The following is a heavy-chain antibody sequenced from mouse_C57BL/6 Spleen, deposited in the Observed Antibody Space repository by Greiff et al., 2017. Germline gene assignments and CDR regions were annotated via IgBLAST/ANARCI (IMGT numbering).Heavy chain of an antibody. CDR3: AEGSLYGKAMDY. J-gene: IGHJ4*01. CDR2: IYPGDGDT. CDR1: GYAFSSYW. V-gene: IGHV1-80*01. D-gene: IGHD1-1*01. Sequence: QVQLQQSGAELVKPGASVKLSCKASGYAFSSYWMHWVKQRPGKGLEWIGQIYPGDGDTNYNGKFKGKATLTADKSSSTAYMQLSSLTSEDSAVDVCAEGSLYGKAMDYWGQGTSVTVSS.